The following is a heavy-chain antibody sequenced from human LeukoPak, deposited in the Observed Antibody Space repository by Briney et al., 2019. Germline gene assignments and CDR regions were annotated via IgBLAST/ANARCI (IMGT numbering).Heavy chain of an antibody. V-gene: IGHV3-23*01. J-gene: IGHJ4*02. CDR3: ARTYYDILTSYNPYFDY. D-gene: IGHD3-9*01. CDR2: IGGSGGYT. CDR1: GFTFSNYV. Sequence: PGGTLRLSCAASGFTFSNYVMSWVRQVPGKGLEWVSTIGGSGGYTYYADSVKGRFTISRDNSKNTLYLQMNSLRAEDTAVYYCARTYYDILTSYNPYFDYWGQGTLVTVSS.